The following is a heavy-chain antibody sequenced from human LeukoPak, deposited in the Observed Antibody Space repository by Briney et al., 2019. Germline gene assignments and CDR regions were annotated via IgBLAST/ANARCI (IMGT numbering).Heavy chain of an antibody. Sequence: SETLSLTCTVSGDSISSSYWNWIRQTPGKGLEWIGYISASGNTNYNPSLKSRIIISVDMSKNQFSLKLSSVTAADTAVYYCARLIPGTAGLRKNYFDYWGQGTLVTVSS. D-gene: IGHD1-20*01. J-gene: IGHJ4*02. CDR3: ARLIPGTAGLRKNYFDY. CDR1: GDSISSSY. CDR2: ISASGNT. V-gene: IGHV4-4*09.